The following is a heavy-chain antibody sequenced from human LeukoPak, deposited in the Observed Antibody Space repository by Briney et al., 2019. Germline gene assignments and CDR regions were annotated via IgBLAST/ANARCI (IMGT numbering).Heavy chain of an antibody. D-gene: IGHD6-13*01. Sequence: GGSLRLSCSGSGFTFSAYAIHWVRQAPGKGPEYVSLINTSGDKTYYADSVKGRFTISRDNSKNTVSLRMSSLRAEDTAMYYCVKDLYKGDTSTWYYFDYWGQGTLVTVSS. CDR3: VKDLYKGDTSTWYYFDY. V-gene: IGHV3-64D*06. J-gene: IGHJ4*02. CDR2: INTSGDKT. CDR1: GFTFSAYA.